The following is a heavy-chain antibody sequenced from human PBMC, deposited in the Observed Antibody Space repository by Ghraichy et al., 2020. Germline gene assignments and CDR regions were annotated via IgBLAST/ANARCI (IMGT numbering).Heavy chain of an antibody. D-gene: IGHD3-22*01. CDR2: IYTSGST. CDR3: ARAINYYDSSGYYSPWFDP. V-gene: IGHV4-4*07. CDR1: GGSISSYY. J-gene: IGHJ5*02. Sequence: SQTLSLTCTVSGGSISSYYWSWIRQPAGKGLEWIGRIYTSGSTNYNPSLKSRVTMSVDTSKNQFSLKLSSVTAADTAVYYCARAINYYDSSGYYSPWFDPWGQGTLVTVSS.